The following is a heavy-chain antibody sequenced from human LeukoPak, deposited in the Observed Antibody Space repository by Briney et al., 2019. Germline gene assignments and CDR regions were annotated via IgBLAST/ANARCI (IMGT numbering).Heavy chain of an antibody. J-gene: IGHJ4*02. CDR2: IKSKTDGGTT. D-gene: IGHD6-19*01. V-gene: IGHV3-15*01. Sequence: GGSLRLSCAASGFTFSNAWMSWVRQAPGKGLEWVGRIKSKTDGGTTDYAAPVKGRFTISRDDSKNTPYLQMNSLKTEDTAVYYCTTVMPISLIAVAGIDYWGQGTLVTVSS. CDR3: TTVMPISLIAVAGIDY. CDR1: GFTFSNAW.